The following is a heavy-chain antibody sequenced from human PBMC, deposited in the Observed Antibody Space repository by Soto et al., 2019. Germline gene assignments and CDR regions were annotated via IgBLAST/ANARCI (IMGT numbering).Heavy chain of an antibody. CDR3: VKDPVSGGSGGAWFDY. D-gene: IGHD2-21*02. J-gene: IGHJ4*02. CDR1: GFTFSHYA. V-gene: IGHV3-23*01. CDR2: MRGTXGRI. Sequence: GGSLRLSCAVSGFTFSHYAMTRVRQAPGKGVEWVSLMRGTXGRIVYADSVKCRCTISRDNSKNTIYFKMNSLRLEDTAVYYCVKDPVSGGSGGAWFDYWGQGTLVTVSS.